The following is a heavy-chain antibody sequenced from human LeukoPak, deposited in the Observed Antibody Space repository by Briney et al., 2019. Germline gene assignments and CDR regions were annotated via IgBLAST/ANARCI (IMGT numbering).Heavy chain of an antibody. CDR1: GYTFTSYY. CDR2: ISAYNGNT. CDR3: ARDKRYSSNPFDI. D-gene: IGHD6-13*01. J-gene: IGHJ3*02. V-gene: IGHV1-18*04. Sequence: ASVKVSCKASGYTFTSYYMHWVRQAPGQGLEWMGWISAYNGNTNYAQKLQGRVTMTTDTSTSTAYMELRSLRSDDTAVYYCARDKRYSSNPFDIWGQGTMVTVSS.